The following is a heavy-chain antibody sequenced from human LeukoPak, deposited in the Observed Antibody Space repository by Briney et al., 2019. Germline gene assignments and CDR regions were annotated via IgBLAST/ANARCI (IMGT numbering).Heavy chain of an antibody. CDR2: ISAYNGNT. CDR1: GYTFTSYG. D-gene: IGHD3-22*01. Sequence: ASVKVSCKASGYTFTSYGISWVRQAPGQALEWMGWISAYNGNTNYAQKLQGRVTMTTDTSTSTAHMELRSLRSDETAVYYCARPRGYYDSSGYYEYYFDYWGQGTLVTVSS. CDR3: ARPRGYYDSSGYYEYYFDY. J-gene: IGHJ4*02. V-gene: IGHV1-18*01.